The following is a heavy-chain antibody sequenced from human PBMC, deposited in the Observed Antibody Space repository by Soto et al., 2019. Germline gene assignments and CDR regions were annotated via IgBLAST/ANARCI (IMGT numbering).Heavy chain of an antibody. V-gene: IGHV1-69*04. CDR1: GGTFSSYT. CDR3: ARDACSGGSCYSELWFDP. J-gene: IGHJ5*02. D-gene: IGHD2-15*01. Sequence: GASVKVSCKASGGTFSSYTISWVRQAPGQGLEWMGRIIPILGIANYAQKFQGRVTITADKSTSTAYMELSSLRSEDTAVYYCARDACSGGSCYSELWFDPWGQGTLVTVSS. CDR2: IIPILGIA.